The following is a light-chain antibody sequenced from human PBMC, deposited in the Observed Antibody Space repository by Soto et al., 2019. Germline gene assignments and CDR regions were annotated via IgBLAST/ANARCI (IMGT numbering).Light chain of an antibody. CDR1: SGDVGNYNL. CDR3: SSYSSRKTLEI. J-gene: IGLJ2*01. V-gene: IGLV2-14*02. Sequence: QSVLTQPASVSGSPGQSITISCSGVSGDVGNYNLVSWYQQHPGKAPKLIIFEVKNRPSGVSNRFSGSKSGNTASLTISGLQAEDAADYYCSSYSSRKTLEIFGGWIKLTVL. CDR2: EVK.